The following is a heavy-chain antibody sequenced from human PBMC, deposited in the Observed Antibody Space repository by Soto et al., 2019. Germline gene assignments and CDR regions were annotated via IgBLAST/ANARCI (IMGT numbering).Heavy chain of an antibody. CDR3: ARIGSSTYYYDSSGPPPSVPGDY. Sequence: LGESLKISCKGSGYSFTSYWISWVRQMPGKGLEWMGRIDPSDSYTNYSPSFQGHVTISADKSISTAYLQWSSLKASDTAMYYCARIGSSTYYYDSSGPPPSVPGDYWGQGTLVTVSS. CDR2: IDPSDSYT. CDR1: GYSFTSYW. J-gene: IGHJ4*02. V-gene: IGHV5-10-1*01. D-gene: IGHD3-22*01.